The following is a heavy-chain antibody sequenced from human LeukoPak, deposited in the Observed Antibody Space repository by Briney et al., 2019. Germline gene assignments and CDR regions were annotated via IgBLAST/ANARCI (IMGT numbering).Heavy chain of an antibody. CDR2: IYSGGST. J-gene: IGHJ3*02. D-gene: IGHD2-15*01. Sequence: GGSLRLSCAASGFTVSSNYMSWVRQAPGTGLEWVSVIYSGGSTYYADSVKGRFTISRDNSKNTLYLQMNGLRAEDTAVYYCARVFVVVGSTDAFDIWGQGTVVTVSS. V-gene: IGHV3-53*01. CDR3: ARVFVVVGSTDAFDI. CDR1: GFTVSSNY.